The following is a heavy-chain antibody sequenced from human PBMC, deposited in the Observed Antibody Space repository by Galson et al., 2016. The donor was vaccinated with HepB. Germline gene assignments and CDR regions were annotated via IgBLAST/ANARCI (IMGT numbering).Heavy chain of an antibody. D-gene: IGHD3-16*02. CDR1: GFTFNNYN. Sequence: SLRLSCAASGFTFNNYNMNWVRQTPGKGLELVSSITSSSSYIYYTDSVKGRFTISRDNAKNSLYLQMNSLRAEDTAIYYCAKDRGDYIWGTYRYTFDAFDVWGQGTMVAVSS. CDR2: ITSSSSYI. J-gene: IGHJ3*01. V-gene: IGHV3-21*01. CDR3: AKDRGDYIWGTYRYTFDAFDV.